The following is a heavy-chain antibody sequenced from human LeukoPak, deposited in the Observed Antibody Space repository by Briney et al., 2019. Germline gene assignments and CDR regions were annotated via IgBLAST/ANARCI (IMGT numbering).Heavy chain of an antibody. Sequence: GGPVKVSCKASGGTFSSYAISWVRQAPGQGLEWMGGIIPIFGTANYAQKFQGRVTITADESTSTAYMELSSLRSEDTAVYYCARDRAYGSGKYWFDPWGQGTLVTVSS. CDR3: ARDRAYGSGKYWFDP. D-gene: IGHD3-10*01. V-gene: IGHV1-69*13. CDR2: IIPIFGTA. CDR1: GGTFSSYA. J-gene: IGHJ5*02.